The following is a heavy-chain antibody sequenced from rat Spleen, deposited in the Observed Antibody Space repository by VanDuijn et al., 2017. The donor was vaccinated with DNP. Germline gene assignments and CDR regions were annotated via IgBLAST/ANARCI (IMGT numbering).Heavy chain of an antibody. J-gene: IGHJ2*01. V-gene: IGHV5-27*01. CDR2: INTGGGTT. D-gene: IGHD1-11*01. CDR3: TTDFERGY. Sequence: EVHLVESGGGFVQPGRSMKLSCAASGFTFSNSDMAWVRQAPTKGLEWVASINTGGGTTYYRDSVKGRFTISRDNAKSTLYLQMDSLRSEDTATYYCTTDFERGYWGQGVMVTVSS. CDR1: GFTFSNSD.